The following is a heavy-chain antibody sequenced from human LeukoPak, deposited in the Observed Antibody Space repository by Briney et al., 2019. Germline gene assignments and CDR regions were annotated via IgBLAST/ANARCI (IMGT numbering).Heavy chain of an antibody. V-gene: IGHV4-30-4*01. J-gene: IGHJ4*02. Sequence: SETLSLTRTVSGGSISSGDYYWSWIRQPPGKGLEWIGYIYYSGSTYYNPSLKSRVTISVDTSKSQFSLKLSSVTAADTAVYYCARVGSSWDLVFDYWGQGTLVTVSS. CDR1: GGSISSGDYY. CDR2: IYYSGST. D-gene: IGHD6-13*01. CDR3: ARVGSSWDLVFDY.